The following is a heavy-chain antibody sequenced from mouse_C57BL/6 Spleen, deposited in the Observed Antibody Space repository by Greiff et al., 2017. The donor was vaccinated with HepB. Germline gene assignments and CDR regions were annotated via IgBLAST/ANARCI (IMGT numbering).Heavy chain of an antibody. CDR1: GYTFTDYY. J-gene: IGHJ4*01. V-gene: IGHV1-77*01. D-gene: IGHD1-1*01. CDR2: IGPGSGST. Sequence: VQLQQSGAELVKPGASVKISCKASGYTFTDYYINWVKQRPGQGLEWIGKIGPGSGSTYYNEKFKGKATLTADKSSSTAYMQLSSLTSEDSAVYFYARFLYYEYYDMDYWGKGTTVTVSS. CDR3: ARFLYYEYYDMDY.